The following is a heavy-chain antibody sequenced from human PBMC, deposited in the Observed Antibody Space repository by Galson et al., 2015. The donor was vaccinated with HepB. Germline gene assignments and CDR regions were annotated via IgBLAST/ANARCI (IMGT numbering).Heavy chain of an antibody. J-gene: IGHJ4*02. D-gene: IGHD3-10*01. CDR2: ISYDESNQ. CDR1: GFTFSSYA. Sequence: SLRLSCAASGFTFSSYAMHWVRQAPGKGLEWVAIISYDESNQYYADSVKGRFTISRDNSKDTLHLQMNSLRAEDTAVYYCARAWFGELLSHFFDYWGQGTLVTVSS. CDR3: ARAWFGELLSHFFDY. V-gene: IGHV3-30*04.